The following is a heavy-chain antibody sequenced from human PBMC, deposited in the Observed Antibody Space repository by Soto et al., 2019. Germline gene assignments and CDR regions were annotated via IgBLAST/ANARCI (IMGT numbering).Heavy chain of an antibody. Sequence: ASVKVSCKTSGYTITSYAMHWVRQAPGQRLEWMGWINAGNGNTKYSQKFQGRVTITRDTSASTAYMELSSLRSEDTAVYYCARAALRITMVRGVIITPSPTYYGMDVWGQGTTVTVSS. D-gene: IGHD3-10*01. CDR3: ARAALRITMVRGVIITPSPTYYGMDV. CDR1: GYTITSYA. CDR2: INAGNGNT. J-gene: IGHJ6*02. V-gene: IGHV1-3*01.